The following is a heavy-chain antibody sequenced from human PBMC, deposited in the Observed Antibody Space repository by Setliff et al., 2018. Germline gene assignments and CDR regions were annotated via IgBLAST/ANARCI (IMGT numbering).Heavy chain of an antibody. CDR3: VRLSGFQYIDV. CDR2: IYTSWST. Sequence: LSLTCTVSGGSISGTYYYWSWIRQPAGKGLEWIGQIYTSWSTNYNPSLKSRVTISVDTSKNQFSLKLSSVTAADTAVYYCVRLSGFQYIDVWGRGTTVTVSS. CDR1: GGSISGTYYY. J-gene: IGHJ6*03. V-gene: IGHV4-61*09. D-gene: IGHD6-25*01.